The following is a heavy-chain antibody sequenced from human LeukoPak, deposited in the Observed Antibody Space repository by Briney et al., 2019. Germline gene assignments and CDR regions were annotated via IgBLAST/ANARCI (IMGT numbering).Heavy chain of an antibody. J-gene: IGHJ5*02. Sequence: ASVKVSCKASGYTFTSYGISWVRQAPGQGLEWMGWISAYDGNTNYAQKLQGRVTMNTDTSTSTAYMELRSLRSDDTAVYYCARAEKLLAYCGGDCQDNWFDPWGQGTLVTVSS. V-gene: IGHV1-18*01. CDR3: ARAEKLLAYCGGDCQDNWFDP. CDR1: GYTFTSYG. CDR2: ISAYDGNT. D-gene: IGHD2-21*02.